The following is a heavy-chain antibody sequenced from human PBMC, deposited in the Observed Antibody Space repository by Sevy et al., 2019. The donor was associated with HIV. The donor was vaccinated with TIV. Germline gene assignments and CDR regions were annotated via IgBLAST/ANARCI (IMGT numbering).Heavy chain of an antibody. CDR1: GGSFSGHY. V-gene: IGHV4-34*01. Sequence: SETLSLTCGVYGGSFSGHYWSWLRQTPEKGPEWIGEINHGEITDYNPSLESRVTMSVDTSKNQFSLKLKSVTAADTAVYYCARRRYFYASGWKDVLDIWGQGTLVTVSS. D-gene: IGHD3-10*01. J-gene: IGHJ3*02. CDR2: INHGEIT. CDR3: ARRRYFYASGWKDVLDI.